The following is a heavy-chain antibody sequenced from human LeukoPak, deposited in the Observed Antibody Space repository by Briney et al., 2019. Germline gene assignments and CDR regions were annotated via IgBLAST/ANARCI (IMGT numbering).Heavy chain of an antibody. Sequence: ASVKVSCKASGYTFTGYYMHWVRQAPGQGLGLMGWINPNSGGTNYAQKFQGRVTMTRDTSISTAYMELSRLRSDDTAVYYCAGLVVVTAIQEHDAFDIWGQGTMVTVSS. J-gene: IGHJ3*02. V-gene: IGHV1-2*02. CDR1: GYTFTGYY. D-gene: IGHD2-21*02. CDR2: INPNSGGT. CDR3: AGLVVVTAIQEHDAFDI.